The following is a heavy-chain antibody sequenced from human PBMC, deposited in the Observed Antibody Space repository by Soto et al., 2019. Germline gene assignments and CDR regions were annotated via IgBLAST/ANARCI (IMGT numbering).Heavy chain of an antibody. D-gene: IGHD3-9*01. Sequence: ASVKVSCKASGYTFTSYGISWVRQAPGQGLEWMGWISAYNGNTNYAQKLQGRVTMTTDTSTSTAYMELRSLRSDDTAVYYCARADLSYDILTGYPYYYYMDVWGKGTTVTVSS. V-gene: IGHV1-18*01. CDR1: GYTFTSYG. CDR3: ARADLSYDILTGYPYYYYMDV. J-gene: IGHJ6*03. CDR2: ISAYNGNT.